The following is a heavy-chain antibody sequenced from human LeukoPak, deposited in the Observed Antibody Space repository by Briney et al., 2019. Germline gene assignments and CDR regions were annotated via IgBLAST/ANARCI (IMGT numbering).Heavy chain of an antibody. V-gene: IGHV3-21*01. CDR3: ALYYDFWSGYYSNWFDP. D-gene: IGHD3-3*01. Sequence: PGGSLRLSCAASGFTFSSYSMNWVRQAPGKGLEWFSSISSSSSYIYYADSVKGRFTISRDNAKNSLYLQMNSLRAEDTAVYYCALYYDFWSGYYSNWFDPWGQGTLVTVSS. CDR1: GFTFSSYS. CDR2: ISSSSSYI. J-gene: IGHJ5*02.